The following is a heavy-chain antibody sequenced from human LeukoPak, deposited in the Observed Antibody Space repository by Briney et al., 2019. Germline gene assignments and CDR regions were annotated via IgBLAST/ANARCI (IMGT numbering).Heavy chain of an antibody. V-gene: IGHV4-39*01. CDR2: IYSGGST. Sequence: PSETLSLTCAVSGGSISSSNWWSWIRQPPGKGLEWVGTIYSGGSTYYNPSLKSRVTISVDTSKNQFSLKLSSVTAADTAVYYCARRYSGYDPKTARDYWGQGTLVTVSS. CDR1: GGSISSSNW. CDR3: ARRYSGYDPKTARDY. J-gene: IGHJ4*02. D-gene: IGHD5-12*01.